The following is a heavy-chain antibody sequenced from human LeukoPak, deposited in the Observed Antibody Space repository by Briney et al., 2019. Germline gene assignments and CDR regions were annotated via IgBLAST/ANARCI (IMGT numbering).Heavy chain of an antibody. V-gene: IGHV6-1*01. J-gene: IGHJ5*02. CDR3: ARRLTQYDCFDP. CDR1: GDSVSSNSVT. CDR2: TYYRSTWYN. Sequence: SQTLSLTCAISGDSVSSNSVTWNWIRQSPSRGLEWLGRTYYRSTWYNDYAVSVRGRITVNPDTSKNQFSLHLNSVTPENTAVYYCARRLTQYDCFDPWGQGILVTVSS. D-gene: IGHD2-2*01.